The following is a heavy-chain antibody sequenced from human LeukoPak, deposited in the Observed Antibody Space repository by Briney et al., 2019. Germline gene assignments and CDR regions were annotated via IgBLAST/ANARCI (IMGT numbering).Heavy chain of an antibody. CDR2: INPNSGGT. Sequence: GASVKVSCKASGYTFTGYYMHWVRQAPGQGLEWMGWINPNSGGTNYAQKFQGRVTMTRDTSISTAYMEPSRLRSDDTAVYYCARVYGSGSYYKDWGQGTLVTVSS. CDR1: GYTFTGYY. CDR3: ARVYGSGSYYKD. V-gene: IGHV1-2*02. J-gene: IGHJ4*02. D-gene: IGHD3-10*01.